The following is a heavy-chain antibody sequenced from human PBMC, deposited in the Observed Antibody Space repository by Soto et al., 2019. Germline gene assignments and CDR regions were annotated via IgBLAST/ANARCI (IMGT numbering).Heavy chain of an antibody. CDR3: TTITFSSLGI. J-gene: IGHJ6*02. Sequence: QVQLQESGPGLVKPSGTLSLTCAVCSGSISSAHWWSWVRLPPGKGLEWIGTSYHSGRTNYNPSLKSRVNVSVDTSMNHSSLNLAAVTAADTAVDYCTTITFSSLGIWGQGTTVTVSS. D-gene: IGHD3-16*01. V-gene: IGHV4-4*02. CDR1: SGSISSAHW. CDR2: SYHSGRT.